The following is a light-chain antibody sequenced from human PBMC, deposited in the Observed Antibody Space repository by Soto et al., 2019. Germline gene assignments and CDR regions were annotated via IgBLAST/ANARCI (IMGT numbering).Light chain of an antibody. Sequence: EIVFTRCPGTLTLSQGERATLSCRASQSISSSYLAWYQQKPGQAPRLLIYGPSSRATGIPDRFSGSGSGTDFTLTINRLEPEDFAVYYCQQYDSSPRTFGQGTKVDI. V-gene: IGKV3-20*01. CDR2: GPS. CDR1: QSISSSY. J-gene: IGKJ1*01. CDR3: QQYDSSPRT.